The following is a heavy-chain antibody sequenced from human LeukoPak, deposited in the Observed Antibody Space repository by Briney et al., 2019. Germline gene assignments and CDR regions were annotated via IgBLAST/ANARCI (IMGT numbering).Heavy chain of an antibody. CDR2: ISGSGGST. Sequence: GGSLRLSCAASGFTFSSYAMTWVRQAPGKGLEWVSTISGSGGSTYYADSVKGRFTISRDNSKNTLYLQMNSLRAEDTAVYYCAKDRRGNWNYVGNLDYWGQETLVTVSS. V-gene: IGHV3-23*01. J-gene: IGHJ4*02. D-gene: IGHD1-7*01. CDR1: GFTFSSYA. CDR3: AKDRRGNWNYVGNLDY.